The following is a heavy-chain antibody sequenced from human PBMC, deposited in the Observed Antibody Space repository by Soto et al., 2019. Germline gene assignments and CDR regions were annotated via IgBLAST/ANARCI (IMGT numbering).Heavy chain of an antibody. J-gene: IGHJ4*02. CDR3: SRLWAGGDDRDSPPYYLDS. Sequence: EVQLVESGGGLVQPGGSVIISCAASGFTFSGSAIHWVRQASGKGLEWLGRIKTRSYNYATAYTASLKGRFTIYRDDSKNTAYLQMNSLKTEDTAVYFCSRLWAGGDDRDSPPYYLDSWGQGTLVTVSS. CDR2: IKTRSYNYAT. V-gene: IGHV3-73*02. CDR1: GFTFSGSA. D-gene: IGHD3-16*01.